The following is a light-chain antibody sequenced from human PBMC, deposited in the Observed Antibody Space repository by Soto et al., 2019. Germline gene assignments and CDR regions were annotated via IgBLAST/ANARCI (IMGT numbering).Light chain of an antibody. CDR2: AAS. Sequence: DIQMTQSPPSLSASIGDRVTITCRASQGISNDLAWYQQKPGEVPKLLIYAASTLQSGVPSRFSGSGSGTDFTLTISSLQPEDVATYYCQKYRSWTFGQGTKVEIK. J-gene: IGKJ1*01. CDR1: QGISND. V-gene: IGKV1-27*01. CDR3: QKYRSWT.